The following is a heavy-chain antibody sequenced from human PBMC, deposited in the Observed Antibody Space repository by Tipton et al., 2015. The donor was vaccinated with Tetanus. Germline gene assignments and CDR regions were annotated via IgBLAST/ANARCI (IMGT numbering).Heavy chain of an antibody. V-gene: IGHV4-39*02. CDR2: IYFEGST. J-gene: IGHJ1*01. CDR1: GGSISDKKYY. CDR3: AGVTAQRTELYFEH. Sequence: TLSLTCTVSGGSISDKKYYWGWIRQPPGKGPEWIASIYFEGSTYYSPSLESRVTIAVDTSQNVFSLKLTSVTAADTAVYYCAGVTAQRTELYFEHWGQGTQVTVSS. D-gene: IGHD2-8*02.